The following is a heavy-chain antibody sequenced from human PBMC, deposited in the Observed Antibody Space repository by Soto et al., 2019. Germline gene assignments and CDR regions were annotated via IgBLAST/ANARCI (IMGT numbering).Heavy chain of an antibody. CDR3: ARDIPLYSSSWYGWSY. J-gene: IGHJ4*02. V-gene: IGHV1-18*01. CDR2: ISAYNGNT. D-gene: IGHD6-13*01. Sequence: QVQLVQSGAEVKKPGASVKVSCKASGYTFTSYGISWVRQAPGQGLEWMGWISAYNGNTNYAQKLQGRVTMTTDTATSTAYMELRSLRSDDTAVYYCARDIPLYSSSWYGWSYWGQGTLVTVSS. CDR1: GYTFTSYG.